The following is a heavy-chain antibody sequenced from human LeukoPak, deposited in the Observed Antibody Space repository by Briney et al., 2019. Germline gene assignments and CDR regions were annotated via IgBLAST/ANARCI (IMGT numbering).Heavy chain of an antibody. J-gene: IGHJ3*02. V-gene: IGHV1-69*01. CDR2: IIPIFGTA. D-gene: IGHD1-26*01. CDR3: GRDPPSWRELGREAFDI. Sequence: SVKVSCKASGGTFSSYAISWVRQAPGQGLEWMGGIIPIFGTANYAQKFQGRVTITADESTSTAYMELSSLRSEDTAVYYCGRDPPSWRELGREAFDIWGQGTMVTVSS. CDR1: GGTFSSYA.